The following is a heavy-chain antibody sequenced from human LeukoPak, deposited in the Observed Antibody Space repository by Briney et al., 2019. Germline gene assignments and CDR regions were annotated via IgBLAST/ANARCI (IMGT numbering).Heavy chain of an antibody. CDR1: GYSFTNYW. V-gene: IGHV5-51*01. CDR2: IYPGDPDT. Sequence: GESLKISCKASGYSFTNYWIGWVRQMPGKGLEWMGIIYPGDPDTKYSPSFQGQVTISADKSISTASLQWSSLKASDTAMYYCARRVGGPKGYFDYWGQGTLVTVSS. D-gene: IGHD2-15*01. CDR3: ARRVGGPKGYFDY. J-gene: IGHJ4*02.